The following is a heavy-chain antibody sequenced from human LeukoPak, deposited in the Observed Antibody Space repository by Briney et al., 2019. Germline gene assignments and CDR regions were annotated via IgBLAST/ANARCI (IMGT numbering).Heavy chain of an antibody. CDR2: IYYSGST. D-gene: IGHD4-17*01. CDR1: GGSISSGDYY. CDR3: ARYGDYWALGY. J-gene: IGHJ4*02. V-gene: IGHV4-30-4*01. Sequence: SQTLSLTCTVSGGSISSGDYYCSWIRQPPGKGLEWIGYIYYSGSTYYNPSLKSRVTISVDTSKNQFSLKLSSVTAADTAVYYCARYGDYWALGYWGQGTLVTVSS.